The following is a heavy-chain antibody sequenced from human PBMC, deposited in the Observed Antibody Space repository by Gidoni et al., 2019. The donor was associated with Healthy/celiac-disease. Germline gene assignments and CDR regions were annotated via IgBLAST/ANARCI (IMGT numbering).Heavy chain of an antibody. CDR3: ARERITMVRGNFDY. CDR2: LIPILGIA. Sequence: QVQLVQSGAEVKTPGSSVKVSCKAAGGTFSSYTISWVRQAPGQGLEWMGRLIPILGIANYAQKFQGRVTITADKSTSTAYMELSSLRSEDTAVYYCARERITMVRGNFDYWGQGTLVTVSS. V-gene: IGHV1-69*08. CDR1: GGTFSSYT. J-gene: IGHJ4*02. D-gene: IGHD3-10*01.